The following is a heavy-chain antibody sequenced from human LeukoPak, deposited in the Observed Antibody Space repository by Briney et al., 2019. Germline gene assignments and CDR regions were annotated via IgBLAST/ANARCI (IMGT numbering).Heavy chain of an antibody. CDR1: GGSFSGYY. Sequence: PSETLSLTCAVYGGSFSGYYWSWIRQPPGKGLEWIGEINHSGSTNYNPSLKSRVTISVDTSKNQFSLKLSSVTAADTAVYYCAREVRGVITYYYYYYMDVWGKGTTVTVSS. V-gene: IGHV4-34*01. CDR2: INHSGST. D-gene: IGHD3-10*01. J-gene: IGHJ6*03. CDR3: AREVRGVITYYYYYYMDV.